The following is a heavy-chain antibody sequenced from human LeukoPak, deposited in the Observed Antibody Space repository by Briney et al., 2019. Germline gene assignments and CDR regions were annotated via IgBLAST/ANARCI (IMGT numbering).Heavy chain of an antibody. J-gene: IGHJ3*02. Sequence: GGSLRLSCAASGFTFSDYYMSWIRQAPGKGLEWVSYISSSGSTTYYADSVKGRFTISRDNAKNSLYLQMNSLRAEDTAVYYCARDLCTSCYWLLPSNHDAFDIWGQGTMVTVSS. D-gene: IGHD2-2*01. V-gene: IGHV3-11*01. CDR2: ISSSGSTT. CDR1: GFTFSDYY. CDR3: ARDLCTSCYWLLPSNHDAFDI.